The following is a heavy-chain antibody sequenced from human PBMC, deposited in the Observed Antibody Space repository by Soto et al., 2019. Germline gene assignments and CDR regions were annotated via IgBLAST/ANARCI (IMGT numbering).Heavy chain of an antibody. Sequence: SETLSLTCAVYGGSFSGYYWSWIRQPPGKGLEWIGEINHSGSTNFNPSLKSRVTISVDTSKNQFSLKLSSVTAADTAVYYCARGISRMTTVTRYYYYGMDVWGQGTTVTVSS. CDR1: GGSFSGYY. CDR2: INHSGST. D-gene: IGHD4-17*01. CDR3: ARGISRMTTVTRYYYYGMDV. V-gene: IGHV4-34*01. J-gene: IGHJ6*02.